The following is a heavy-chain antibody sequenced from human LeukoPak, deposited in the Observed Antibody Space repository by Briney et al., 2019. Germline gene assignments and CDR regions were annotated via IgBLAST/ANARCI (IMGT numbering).Heavy chain of an antibody. CDR3: ATPFSGYGYFDY. CDR2: ISYDGSNK. D-gene: IGHD3-22*01. V-gene: IGHV3-30-3*01. Sequence: PGRSPRLSCAASGFTFSSYAMHWVRQAPGKGLEWVAVISYDGSNKYYADSVKGRFTISRDNSKNTLYLQMNSLRAEDTAVYYCATPFSGYGYFDYWGQGTLVTVSS. J-gene: IGHJ4*02. CDR1: GFTFSSYA.